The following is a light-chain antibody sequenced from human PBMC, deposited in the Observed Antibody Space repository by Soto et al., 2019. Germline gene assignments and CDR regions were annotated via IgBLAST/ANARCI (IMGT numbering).Light chain of an antibody. Sequence: EIVLTQSPATLSLSPGERATLSCRASQGISGYLAWYQQKPGKAPRLLIYGASNRATCIPARFSGSGSGTDFTLTISSLDPEDFSVYYCQQRSRTFGQGTKVEIK. CDR1: QGISGY. J-gene: IGKJ1*01. CDR3: QQRSRT. CDR2: GAS. V-gene: IGKV3-11*01.